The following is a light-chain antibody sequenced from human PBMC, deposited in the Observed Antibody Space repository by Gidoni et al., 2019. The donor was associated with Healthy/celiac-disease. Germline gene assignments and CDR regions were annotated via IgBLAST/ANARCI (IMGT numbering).Light chain of an antibody. J-gene: IGLJ1*01. Sequence: SYELTQPPSVSVSPGQTARITCSGDALPKQYAYWYQQKPGQAPVLVIYKDSERHSGIPERFSGSSSGTTVTVTISGVQAEDEADYYCQSADSSGTYVFGTGTKVTVL. CDR2: KDS. V-gene: IGLV3-25*03. CDR3: QSADSSGTYV. CDR1: ALPKQY.